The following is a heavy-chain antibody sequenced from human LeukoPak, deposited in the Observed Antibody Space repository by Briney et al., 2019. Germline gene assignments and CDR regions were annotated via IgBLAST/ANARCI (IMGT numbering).Heavy chain of an antibody. D-gene: IGHD6-19*01. J-gene: IGHJ4*02. Sequence: GGSLRLSCAASGFTFRSYNMNWVRQPPGKGLEWVSSISSSSGHIHYADSVKGRFTISRDNANNSLYLQMNSLRDEDTAVYYCARDPGTVADPYFDYWGQGSLVTVSS. CDR3: ARDPGTVADPYFDY. CDR1: GFTFRSYN. CDR2: ISSSSGHI. V-gene: IGHV3-21*01.